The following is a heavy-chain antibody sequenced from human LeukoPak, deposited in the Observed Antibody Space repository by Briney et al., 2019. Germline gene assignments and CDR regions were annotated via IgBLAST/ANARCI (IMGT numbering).Heavy chain of an antibody. CDR3: ARDVDGYYDY. V-gene: IGHV3-33*01. CDR2: IWYDGSNK. J-gene: IGHJ4*02. Sequence: PGGSLRLSCTVSGFTFSNYGMHWVRQAPGKGLEWLAVIWYDGSNKYHADSVKGRFTISRGNSKNTLYLQMNSLRAEDTAVYYCARDVDGYYDYWGQGTLVTVSS. CDR1: GFTFSNYG. D-gene: IGHD3-22*01.